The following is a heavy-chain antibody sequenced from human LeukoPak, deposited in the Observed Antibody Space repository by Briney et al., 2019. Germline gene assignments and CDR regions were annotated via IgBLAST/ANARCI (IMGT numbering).Heavy chain of an antibody. J-gene: IGHJ3*01. CDR1: GFTFDDYG. V-gene: IGHV3-20*04. CDR3: ARGLHYYDSSGYSR. Sequence: GGSLRLSCAASGFTFDDYGMSWVRQAPGKGLEWVSGINWNGGSTGYADSVKGRFTISRDNAKNSLYLQMNSLRAEDTAVYYCARGLHYYDSSGYSRWGQGTMVTVSS. D-gene: IGHD3-22*01. CDR2: INWNGGST.